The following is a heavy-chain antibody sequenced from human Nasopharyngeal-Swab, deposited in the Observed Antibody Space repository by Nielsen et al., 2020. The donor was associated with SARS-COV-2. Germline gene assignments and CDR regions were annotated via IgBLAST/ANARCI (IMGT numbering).Heavy chain of an antibody. D-gene: IGHD1-1*01. Sequence: ASVKVSCKASGYTFTSNVLNWVRHATGQGPEYIGCISTKTRAPTYAQALTGRFVISFDTSVSTTYLQISSLKADDTAVYYCARENQEYANIWIDYWDQGTQVTVSS. CDR1: GYTFTSNV. J-gene: IGHJ4*02. V-gene: IGHV7-4-1*02. CDR2: ISTKTRAP. CDR3: ARENQEYANIWIDY.